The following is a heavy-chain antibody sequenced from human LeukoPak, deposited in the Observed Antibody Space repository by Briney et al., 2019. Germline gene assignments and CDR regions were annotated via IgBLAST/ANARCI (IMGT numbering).Heavy chain of an antibody. CDR1: GYTFTSYG. D-gene: IGHD5-24*01. Sequence: GASVKVSCKASGYTFTSYGISWVGQAPGQWLEWMGWISAYNGNTNYAQKLQGRVTMTTDTSTSTAYMELRSLRSDDTAVYYCARDGVGWLQQGDAFDIWGRGTMVTVSS. CDR3: ARDGVGWLQQGDAFDI. CDR2: ISAYNGNT. J-gene: IGHJ3*02. V-gene: IGHV1-18*01.